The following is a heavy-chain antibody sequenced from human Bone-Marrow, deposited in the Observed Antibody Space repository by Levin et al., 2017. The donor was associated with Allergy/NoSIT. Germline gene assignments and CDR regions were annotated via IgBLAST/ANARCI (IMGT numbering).Heavy chain of an antibody. D-gene: IGHD6-19*01. CDR3: VRDGNSGWSDLDC. V-gene: IGHV3-74*01. J-gene: IGHJ4*02. CDR2: INPDGRNT. CDR1: GFALSSYW. Sequence: GESLKISCAASGFALSSYWMHWVRQVPGKGLVWVSRINPDGRNTSYADSVKGRFTISRDNAGNTLFLQMTSLRAEDTAVYYCVRDGNSGWSDLDCWGQGTLVTVSS.